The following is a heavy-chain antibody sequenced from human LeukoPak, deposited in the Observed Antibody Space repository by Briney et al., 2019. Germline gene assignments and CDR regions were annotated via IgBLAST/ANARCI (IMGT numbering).Heavy chain of an antibody. Sequence: SETLSLTCAVYGGSFSGYYWSWIRQPPGKGLEWIGEINHSGSTNYNPSLKSRVTISVDTSKNQFSLRLSSVTAADTAVYYCARGRGTDSGGWTLYYYYYMDVWGKGTTVTVSS. D-gene: IGHD6-19*01. J-gene: IGHJ6*03. CDR1: GGSFSGYY. CDR3: ARGRGTDSGGWTLYYYYYMDV. CDR2: INHSGST. V-gene: IGHV4-34*01.